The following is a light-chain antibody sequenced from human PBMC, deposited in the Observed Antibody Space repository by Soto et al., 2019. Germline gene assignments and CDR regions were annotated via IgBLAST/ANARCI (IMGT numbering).Light chain of an antibody. CDR2: DAS. CDR3: QQYNNWPPWT. V-gene: IGKV3-15*01. Sequence: ETVMTQSPATLSVSPGERATLSCRASQSVSSKLAWYQQKPGQAPRLLIYDASTRATGIPARFSGSGSGTEFTLTISSLQSEDYAVYYCQQYNNWPPWTFGQGTKVEI. J-gene: IGKJ1*01. CDR1: QSVSSK.